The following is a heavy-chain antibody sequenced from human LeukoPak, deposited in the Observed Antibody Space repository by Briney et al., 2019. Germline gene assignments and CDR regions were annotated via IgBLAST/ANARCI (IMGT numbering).Heavy chain of an antibody. D-gene: IGHD4-17*01. CDR1: GFTFTTYA. CDR3: AKDINTATIRAFGI. J-gene: IGHJ3*02. V-gene: IGHV3-23*01. CDR2: ITGGGDRT. Sequence: GGSLRLSCVASGFTFTTYAMNWVRQAPGKGLEWVSGITGGGDRTFYADSVKGRFTISRDNSMHTLYLQMNSPRAEDTAVYYCAKDINTATIRAFGIWGRGTMATVSS.